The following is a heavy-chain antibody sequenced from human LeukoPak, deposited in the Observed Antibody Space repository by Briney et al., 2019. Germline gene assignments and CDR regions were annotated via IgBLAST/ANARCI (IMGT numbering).Heavy chain of an antibody. V-gene: IGHV3-33*06. Sequence: PGGSLRLSCAVSGFTFSSYGMHWVRQAPGKGLEWVAVIWYDGSNKYYADSVKGRFTISRDNSKNTLYLQMNSLRAEDTAVYYCAKDFISRCYDSSGPFDYWGQGTLVTVSS. CDR2: IWYDGSNK. CDR1: GFTFSSYG. CDR3: AKDFISRCYDSSGPFDY. D-gene: IGHD3-22*01. J-gene: IGHJ4*02.